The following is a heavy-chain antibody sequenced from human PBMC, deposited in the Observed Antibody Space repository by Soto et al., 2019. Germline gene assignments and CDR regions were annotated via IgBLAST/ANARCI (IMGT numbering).Heavy chain of an antibody. Sequence: GGSLRLSCAASGFTFGASNLQWVRQASGKGLEWLGRIGSKGETYATTYAASVKGRFTISRDDSKKTAYLQMNNLRAEDTAVYYCVKGGSSAVDYWGQGTLVTVSS. CDR2: IGSKGETYAT. D-gene: IGHD1-26*01. J-gene: IGHJ4*02. CDR1: GFTFGASN. CDR3: VKGGSSAVDY. V-gene: IGHV3-73*01.